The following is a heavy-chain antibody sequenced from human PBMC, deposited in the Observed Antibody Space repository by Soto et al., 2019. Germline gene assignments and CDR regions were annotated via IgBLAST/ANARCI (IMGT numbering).Heavy chain of an antibody. CDR1: GFTFSNAW. V-gene: IGHV3-15*01. Sequence: PGGSLRLSCAASGFTFSNAWMSWVRQAPGKGLEWVGRIKSKTDGGTTDYAAPVKGRFTISRDDSKNTLYLQMNSLKTEDTAVYYCRGLVQPAMLLYYSGQRTLVTVSS. D-gene: IGHD2-2*01. J-gene: IGHJ4*02. CDR3: RGLVQPAMLLYY. CDR2: IKSKTDGGTT.